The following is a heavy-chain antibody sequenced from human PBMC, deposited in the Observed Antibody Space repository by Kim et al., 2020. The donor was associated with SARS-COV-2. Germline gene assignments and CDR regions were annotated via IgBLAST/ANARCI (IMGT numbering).Heavy chain of an antibody. V-gene: IGHV1-3*01. CDR1: GYTFTSYA. Sequence: ASVKVSCKASGYTFTSYAMHWVRQAPGQRLEWMGWINAGNGNTKYSQKFQGRVTITRDTSASTAYMELSSLRSEDTAVYYCARGGDCSGGSCYSEDYYYYYGMDVWGQGTTVTVSS. CDR2: INAGNGNT. D-gene: IGHD2-15*01. J-gene: IGHJ6*02. CDR3: ARGGDCSGGSCYSEDYYYYYGMDV.